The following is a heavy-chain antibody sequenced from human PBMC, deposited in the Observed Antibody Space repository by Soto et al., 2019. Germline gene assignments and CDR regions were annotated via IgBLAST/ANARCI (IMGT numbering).Heavy chain of an antibody. CDR2: ISLYSDGT. J-gene: IGHJ5*02. Sequence: QVQLVQSGGEVKRPGSSVKVSCKTSGYTFSNYGITWVRQAPGQPLEWLGWISLYSDGTSYAQKFRGRVSTTTDTSTTTAYMELRSLRSDDTSVYSCARVGPGAEAWFVPWVQGTLVTVAS. V-gene: IGHV1-18*01. CDR3: ARVGPGAEAWFVP. CDR1: GYTFSNYG.